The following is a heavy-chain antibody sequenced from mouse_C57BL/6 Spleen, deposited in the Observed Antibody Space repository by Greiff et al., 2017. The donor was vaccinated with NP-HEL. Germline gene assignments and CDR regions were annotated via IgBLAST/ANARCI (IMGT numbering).Heavy chain of an antibody. CDR3: AYYGSSYDGYAMDY. CDR1: GYTFTSYW. Sequence: VQLQQPGAELVKPGASVKLSCKASGYTFTSYWMHWVKQRPGQGLEWIGMIHPNSGSTNYNEKFKSKATLTVDKSSSTAYMQLSSLTSEDSAVYYCAYYGSSYDGYAMDYWGQGTSVTVSS. CDR2: IHPNSGST. V-gene: IGHV1-64*01. J-gene: IGHJ4*01. D-gene: IGHD1-1*01.